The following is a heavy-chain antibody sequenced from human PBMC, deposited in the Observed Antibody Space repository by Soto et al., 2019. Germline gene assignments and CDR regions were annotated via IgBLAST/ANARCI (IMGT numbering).Heavy chain of an antibody. CDR2: ISGYSGNA. CDR1: GYIFSDSG. D-gene: IGHD4-17*01. J-gene: IGHJ4*02. V-gene: IGHV1-18*04. Sequence: QVPEMQSGAEVKKPGDSVKVSCKTSGYIFSDSGINWVRQAPGQGLEWMGWISGYSGNANLAQKFQGRVTMTTDKSTRTAYMELRRLISDDTALYYCAKRTSGTTWVESDYWCQGTLVTVSS. CDR3: AKRTSGTTWVESDY.